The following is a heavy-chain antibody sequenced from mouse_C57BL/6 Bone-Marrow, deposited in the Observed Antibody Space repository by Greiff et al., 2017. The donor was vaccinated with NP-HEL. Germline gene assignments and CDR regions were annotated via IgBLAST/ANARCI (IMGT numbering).Heavy chain of an antibody. CDR3: ARLCYYGSSHDY. D-gene: IGHD1-1*01. V-gene: IGHV1-64*01. CDR1: GYTFTSYW. J-gene: IGHJ2*01. CDR2: IHPNSGST. Sequence: QVQLQQPGAELVKPGASVKLSCKASGYTFTSYWMHWVKQRPGQGLEWIGMIHPNSGSTNYNEKFKSKATLTVDKSSSTAYMQLSSLTSEDSAVYYCARLCYYGSSHDYWGQGTTLTVSS.